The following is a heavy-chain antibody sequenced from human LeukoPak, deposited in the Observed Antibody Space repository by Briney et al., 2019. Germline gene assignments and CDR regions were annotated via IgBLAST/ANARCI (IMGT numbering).Heavy chain of an antibody. J-gene: IGHJ4*02. CDR1: GYTFTGYY. D-gene: IGHD3-22*01. CDR2: INPNSGGT. Sequence: ASVKVSCKASGYTFTGYYMHWVRQAPGQGLEWMGWINPNSGGTNYAQKFQGRVTMTRDTSISTAYMELSRLRSDDTAVYYCARTRYYYDSSGYPAGKYYFDYWGQGPLVTVSS. CDR3: ARTRYYYDSSGYPAGKYYFDY. V-gene: IGHV1-2*02.